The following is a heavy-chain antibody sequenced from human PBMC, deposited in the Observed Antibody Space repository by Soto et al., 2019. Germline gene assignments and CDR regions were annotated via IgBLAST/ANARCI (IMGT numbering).Heavy chain of an antibody. CDR2: IYPGDSDT. Sequence: PGESLKSSCNGSGYSFTNYWIGWVRQMSGKGLEWMGIIYPGDSDTRYSPSFQGQVTISVDKSISTAYLQWSSLKASDTAMYYCAKTGGPSLYGIVYWGQGTQVTVSS. CDR3: AKTGGPSLYGIVY. CDR1: GYSFTNYW. D-gene: IGHD1-26*01. V-gene: IGHV5-51*01. J-gene: IGHJ4*02.